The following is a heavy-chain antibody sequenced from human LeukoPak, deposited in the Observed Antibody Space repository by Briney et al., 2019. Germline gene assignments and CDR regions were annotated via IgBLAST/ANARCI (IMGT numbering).Heavy chain of an antibody. V-gene: IGHV3-23*01. CDR3: ARDREEYCSGGSCTNFDY. J-gene: IGHJ4*02. CDR1: GFTFSNHG. Sequence: GGSLRLSCAASGFTFSNHGMNWVRQAPGKGLEWLSGVSPPGGGTYYADSVKGRFTISRDNSKNTLYLQMNSLRAEDTAAYYCARDREEYCSGGSCTNFDYWGQGILVTVSS. D-gene: IGHD2-15*01. CDR2: VSPPGGGT.